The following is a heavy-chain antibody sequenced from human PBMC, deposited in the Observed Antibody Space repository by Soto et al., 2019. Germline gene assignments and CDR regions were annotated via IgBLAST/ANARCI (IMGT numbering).Heavy chain of an antibody. D-gene: IGHD1-7*01. J-gene: IGHJ6*03. CDR3: RGITGTTGYYYYYMDV. Sequence: PSETMSLTCPVSGGSISSSSYYWGWIRQPPGKGLEWIGSIYYSGSTYYNPSLKSRVTISVDTSKNQFSLKLSSVTAADTAVYYCRGITGTTGYYYYYMDVWGKGTTVTVSS. V-gene: IGHV4-39*01. CDR1: GGSISSSSYY. CDR2: IYYSGST.